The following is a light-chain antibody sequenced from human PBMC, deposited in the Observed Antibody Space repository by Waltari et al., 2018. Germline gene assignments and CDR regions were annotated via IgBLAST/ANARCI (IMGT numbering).Light chain of an antibody. CDR1: QSLLHSDGKTY. J-gene: IGKJ4*01. Sequence: EIVMTQSPPSLSVTPGQTASISCTSTQSLLHSDGKTYLNWYLQKPGQPTQLLIHEVSKRFSGVSDRFSGGGSGTDFTLKISRVEADDVGLYYCMQTTLLPLTFGGGTKVEIK. CDR2: EVS. CDR3: MQTTLLPLT. V-gene: IGKV2D-29*01.